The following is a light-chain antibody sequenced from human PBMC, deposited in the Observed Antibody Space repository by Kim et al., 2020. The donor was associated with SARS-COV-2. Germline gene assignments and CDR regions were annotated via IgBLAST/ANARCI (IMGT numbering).Light chain of an antibody. Sequence: EIVLTQSPGTLSLSPGERATLSCRASQSVSSSYLAWYQQKPGQAPRLLIYDASSRATGIPDKFSGSGSGTDFTLTITRLEPEDFAVYYCQQYGSSPIAFDGGTEVDIK. CDR1: QSVSSSY. CDR3: QQYGSSPIA. J-gene: IGKJ4*01. V-gene: IGKV3-20*01. CDR2: DAS.